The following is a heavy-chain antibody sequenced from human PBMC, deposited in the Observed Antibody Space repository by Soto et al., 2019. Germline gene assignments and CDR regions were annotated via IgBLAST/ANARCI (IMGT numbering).Heavy chain of an antibody. V-gene: IGHV3-15*07. CDR3: TTDNYDFWSGSNMDV. CDR2: IKSKTDGGTT. D-gene: IGHD3-3*01. CDR1: GFTFRNAW. Sequence: GGSLRLSCAASGFTFRNAWMNWFLRAQGKGLEWVGRIKSKTDGGTTDYAAPVKGRFTISRDDSKNTLYLQMNSLKTEDTAVYYCTTDNYDFWSGSNMDVWGQGTTVTVSS. J-gene: IGHJ6*02.